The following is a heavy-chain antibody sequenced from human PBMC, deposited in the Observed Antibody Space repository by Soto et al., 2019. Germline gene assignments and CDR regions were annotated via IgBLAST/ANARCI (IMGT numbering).Heavy chain of an antibody. J-gene: IGHJ4*02. CDR3: GRTNGNSYGFDY. CDR2: IFPNDEK. D-gene: IGHD5-18*01. Sequence: QVTLKESGPVLVKPTETLTLTCTVSGFSLSNARMGVSWIRQPPGKALEWLAHIFPNDEKSYSTSLKSRLTVSKDTSKSQVVLTVTNMDPVDTATYYCGRTNGNSYGFDYWGQGTLVTVSS. CDR1: GFSLSNARMG. V-gene: IGHV2-26*01.